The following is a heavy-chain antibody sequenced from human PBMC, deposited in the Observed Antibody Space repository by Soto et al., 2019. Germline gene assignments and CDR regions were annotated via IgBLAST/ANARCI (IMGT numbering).Heavy chain of an antibody. CDR1: GFTFSSYS. CDR2: ISSSSSYI. D-gene: IGHD3-16*02. J-gene: IGHJ3*02. Sequence: GGSLRLSCAASGFTFSSYSMNWVRQAPGKGLEWVSSISSSSSYIYYADSVKGRFTISRDNAKNSLYLQMNSLRAEDTAVYYCARDRLYDYIWGSYRYDAFDIWGQGTMVTVSS. V-gene: IGHV3-21*01. CDR3: ARDRLYDYIWGSYRYDAFDI.